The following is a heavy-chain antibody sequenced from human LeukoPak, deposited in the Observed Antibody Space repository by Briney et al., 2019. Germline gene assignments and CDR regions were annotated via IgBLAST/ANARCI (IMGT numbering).Heavy chain of an antibody. D-gene: IGHD1-7*01. Sequence: HTGGSLRLSCAASGFTFSSYAMSWVRQAAGKGLEWVSAISGSGGSTYYADSVKGRFTISRDNSKNTLYLQMNSLRAEDTAVYYCAKVSKTNWNYYFDYWGQGTLVTVSS. CDR3: AKVSKTNWNYYFDY. CDR2: ISGSGGST. J-gene: IGHJ4*02. V-gene: IGHV3-23*01. CDR1: GFTFSSYA.